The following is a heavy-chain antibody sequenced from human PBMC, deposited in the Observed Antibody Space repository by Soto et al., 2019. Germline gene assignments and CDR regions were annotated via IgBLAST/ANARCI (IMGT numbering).Heavy chain of an antibody. CDR2: TYYRSKWSN. Sequence: SQTLSLTCAISGDSVSSDSAAWIWIRQSPSRGLEWLGRTYYRSKWSNDYALSVKSRITINPDTSKNQFSLHLNSVTPEDTAVYYCARVPWFHGMDVWGQGTPVTVSS. V-gene: IGHV6-1*01. J-gene: IGHJ6*02. CDR1: GDSVSSDSAA. D-gene: IGHD3-10*01. CDR3: ARVPWFHGMDV.